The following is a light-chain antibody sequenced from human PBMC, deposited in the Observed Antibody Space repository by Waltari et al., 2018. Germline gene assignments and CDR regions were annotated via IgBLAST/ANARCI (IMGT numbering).Light chain of an antibody. J-gene: IGKJ2*01. CDR2: DAS. Sequence: IQMTQSSSSLSESVGDRVTITCQSSQAIINSLNWYHQKPGKAPKLLIYDASDLDTGVQSRFSGSGSGTDLTLTISSLQPEDIATYYCQQDQNLTYTFGQGTKLEI. CDR3: QQDQNLTYT. CDR1: QAIINS. V-gene: IGKV1-33*01.